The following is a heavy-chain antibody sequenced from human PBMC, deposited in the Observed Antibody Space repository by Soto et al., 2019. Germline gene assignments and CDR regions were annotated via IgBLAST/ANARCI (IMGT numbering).Heavy chain of an antibody. CDR2: ISGRGGST. CDR1: GFTFSSYA. D-gene: IGHD6-19*01. CDR3: AKGIGVAGMGKWFDP. J-gene: IGHJ5*02. V-gene: IGHV3-23*01. Sequence: GGSLRLSCAASGFTFSSYAMSWVRQAPGKGLEWVSGISGRGGSTYYAESVKGRFTIYRDNSRNTVYLQMNSLRAEDTAVYYCAKGIGVAGMGKWFDPWGQGTLVTVSS.